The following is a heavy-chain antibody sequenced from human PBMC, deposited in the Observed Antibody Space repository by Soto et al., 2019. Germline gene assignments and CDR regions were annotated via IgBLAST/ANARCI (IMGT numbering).Heavy chain of an antibody. CDR1: GGTFSSYT. V-gene: IGHV1-69*02. CDR2: IIPVLGIA. Sequence: GASVKVSCKASGGTFSSYTISSVRQAPGQGLEWMGRIIPVLGIANYAQKFQGRVTITADKSTSTAYMELSSLRSEDTAVYYCARGYCSSTSCYYYYMDVWGKGTTVTVSS. J-gene: IGHJ6*03. CDR3: ARGYCSSTSCYYYYMDV. D-gene: IGHD2-2*01.